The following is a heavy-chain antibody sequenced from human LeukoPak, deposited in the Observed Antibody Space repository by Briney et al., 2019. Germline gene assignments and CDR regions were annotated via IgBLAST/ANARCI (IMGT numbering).Heavy chain of an antibody. CDR2: ISYDGSNK. CDR3: AKDDRVVVPAAMVGKIISEDLAY. V-gene: IGHV3-30*18. CDR1: GFTFSSYG. Sequence: GGSLRLSCAASGFTFSSYGMHWVRQAPGKGLEWVAVISYDGSNKYYTDSVKGRFTISRDNSKNTLYLQMNSLRAEDTAVYYCAKDDRVVVPAAMVGKIISEDLAYWGQGTLVTVSS. J-gene: IGHJ4*02. D-gene: IGHD2-2*01.